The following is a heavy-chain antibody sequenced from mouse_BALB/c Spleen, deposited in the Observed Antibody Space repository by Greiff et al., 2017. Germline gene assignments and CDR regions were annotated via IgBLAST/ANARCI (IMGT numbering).Heavy chain of an antibody. CDR1: GFTFSSFG. D-gene: IGHD2-4*01. V-gene: IGHV5-17*02. J-gene: IGHJ4*01. CDR2: ISSGSSTI. CDR3: ARYYDYGDYYAMDY. Sequence: EVQLVESGGGLVQPGGSRKLSCAASGFTFSSFGMHWVRQAPEKGLEWVAYISSGSSTIYYADTVKGRFTISRDNPKNTLFLQMTSLRSEDTAMYYCARYYDYGDYYAMDYWGQGTSVTVSS.